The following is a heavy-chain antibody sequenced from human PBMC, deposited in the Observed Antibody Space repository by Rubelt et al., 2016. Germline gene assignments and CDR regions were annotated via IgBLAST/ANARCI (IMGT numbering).Heavy chain of an antibody. J-gene: IGHJ4*02. D-gene: IGHD3-3*01. CDR3: ARSGPGGEWLLYFFDY. V-gene: IGHV4-34*01. CDR2: INHSGST. Sequence: QWGAGLLKPSETLSLTCAVYGGSFSGYYWSWIRQPPGKGLEWIGEINHSGSTNYNPSLKSRVTISVDTSKNHFSLKLSSVTAADTAVYYCARSGPGGEWLLYFFDYWGQGTLVTVSS. CDR1: GGSFSGYY.